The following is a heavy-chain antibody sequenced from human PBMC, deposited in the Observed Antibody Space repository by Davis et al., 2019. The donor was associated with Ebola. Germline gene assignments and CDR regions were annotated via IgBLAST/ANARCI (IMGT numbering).Heavy chain of an antibody. J-gene: IGHJ5*02. Sequence: GGSLRLSCAASGFTFSSYSMNWVRQAPGKGLEWVSSISSRNSYIHYADSVKGRFTISRDNAKNSLYLQMNSLGAEDTAVYYCARLTGSYPGWFDPWGQGTTVTVSS. CDR2: ISSRNSYI. CDR1: GFTFSSYS. D-gene: IGHD1-26*01. CDR3: ARLTGSYPGWFDP. V-gene: IGHV3-21*01.